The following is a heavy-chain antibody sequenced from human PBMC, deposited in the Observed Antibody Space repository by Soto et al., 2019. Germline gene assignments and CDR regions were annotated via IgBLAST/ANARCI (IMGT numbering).Heavy chain of an antibody. V-gene: IGHV3-7*01. CDR2: RKEDGSQT. D-gene: IGHD3-16*01. CDR1: GFTFSRCW. Sequence: VQLVESGGGLVQPGGSLRLSCAASGFTFSRCWMSWVRQAPGQGLERVANRKEDGSQTYYVDSVKGRFAISRDNAKNPLYLQMSSLRAEDTAAYYCSIISRAVFGEDYWCQGTLVAVSP. CDR3: SIISRAVFGEDY. J-gene: IGHJ4*02.